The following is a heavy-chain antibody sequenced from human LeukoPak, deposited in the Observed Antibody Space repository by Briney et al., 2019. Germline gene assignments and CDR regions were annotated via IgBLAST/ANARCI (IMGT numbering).Heavy chain of an antibody. J-gene: IGHJ6*03. CDR2: IKQDGSEK. CDR1: GFTFSSYW. CDR3: ARELRFLEWFGNMDV. V-gene: IGHV3-7*01. Sequence: GGSLRLSCAASGFTFSSYWMSWVRQAPGKGLEWVANIKQDGSEKYYVDSVKGRFTISRDNAKNSLNLQMNSLRAEDTAVYYCARELRFLEWFGNMDVWGKGTTVTVSS. D-gene: IGHD3-3*01.